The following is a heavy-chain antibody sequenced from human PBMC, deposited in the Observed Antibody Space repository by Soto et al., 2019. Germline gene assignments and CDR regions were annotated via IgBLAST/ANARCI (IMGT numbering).Heavy chain of an antibody. Sequence: QVQLVQSGAEVKKPGASVKVSCKASGYTFTSYDINWVRQATGQGLEWMGWMNPNSGNTGYAQKFQGRVTMTRNTSISTANMEMSSLRSEDTAVYYRSSRGLHRIKKYCSGGSRYSNNWFDPWGQGTLVTVSS. CDR2: MNPNSGNT. D-gene: IGHD2-15*01. CDR3: SSRGLHRIKKYCSGGSRYSNNWFDP. J-gene: IGHJ5*02. CDR1: GYTFTSYD. V-gene: IGHV1-8*01.